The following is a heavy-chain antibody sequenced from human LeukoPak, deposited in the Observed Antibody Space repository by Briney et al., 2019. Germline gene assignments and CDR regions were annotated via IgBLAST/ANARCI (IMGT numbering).Heavy chain of an antibody. Sequence: LAGGSLRLSCSASGFTFSSYAMHWGSQAPGKGLEYVSAISSNGGSTYYADSVKGRFTISRDNSKNTLCLQMSSLRAEDTAVYYCAKDRGVAAAGFDYWGQGTLVTVSS. CDR3: AKDRGVAAAGFDY. CDR1: GFTFSSYA. J-gene: IGHJ4*02. V-gene: IGHV3-64D*06. D-gene: IGHD6-13*01. CDR2: ISSNGGST.